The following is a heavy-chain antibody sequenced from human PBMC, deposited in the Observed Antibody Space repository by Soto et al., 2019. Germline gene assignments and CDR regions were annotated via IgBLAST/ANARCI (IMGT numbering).Heavy chain of an antibody. V-gene: IGHV1-3*01. CDR3: ARDEFLTFYCSNYYYYYMDF. J-gene: IGHJ6*03. CDR1: GYTFTSYA. CDR2: INAGNGNT. D-gene: IGHD2-2*01. Sequence: GASVKVSCKASGYTFTSYAMHWVRQAPGQRLEWMGWINAGNGNTKYSQKFQGRVTITRDTSASTAYMELSSLRSEDTAVYYCARDEFLTFYCSNYYYYYMDFWAKGATVPVSS.